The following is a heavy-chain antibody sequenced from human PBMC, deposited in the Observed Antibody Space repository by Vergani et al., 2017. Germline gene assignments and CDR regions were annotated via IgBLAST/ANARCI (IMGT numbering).Heavy chain of an antibody. J-gene: IGHJ4*02. V-gene: IGHV4-61*02. CDR2: LYASGST. D-gene: IGHD5-18*01. CDR1: GGSISSGGYY. Sequence: QVQLQESGPGLVKPSQTLSLTCTVSGGSISSGGYYWGWIRQSPEKGLEWIGSLYASGSTYYSPSLKSRVAISIATSKNHFSLRLSSVAASDTAVYYCAQHLRGYSYGVFDYWGQGREVTVSS. CDR3: AQHLRGYSYGVFDY.